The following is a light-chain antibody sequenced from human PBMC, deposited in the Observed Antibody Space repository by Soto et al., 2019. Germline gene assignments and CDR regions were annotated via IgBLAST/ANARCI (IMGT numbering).Light chain of an antibody. CDR1: KLGENF. CDR3: QAWDNNTAV. CDR2: HDD. Sequence: SYELTQSPSVSVSPGQTASISCSGEKLGENFVCWYQQKPGQSPVVVIYHDDKRRSGIPERFSGSSSGNRATLTIAGTQALDEADYYCQAWDNNTAVFGGGTKLTVL. J-gene: IGLJ2*01. V-gene: IGLV3-1*01.